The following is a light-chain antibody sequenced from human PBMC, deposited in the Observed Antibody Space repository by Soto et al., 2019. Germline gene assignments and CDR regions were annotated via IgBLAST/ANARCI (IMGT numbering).Light chain of an antibody. CDR2: VAS. J-gene: IGKJ4*01. CDR1: QSSSRY. V-gene: IGKV1-27*01. Sequence: DIQMTQSPSSLSASVGDRVTITCRASQSSSRYLNWYQQKPGKAPNLLIYVASSLQSGVPSRFSGSGSGTDFTLTISSLQPEDVATYYCQKYNSAPLTFGGGTKVDIK. CDR3: QKYNSAPLT.